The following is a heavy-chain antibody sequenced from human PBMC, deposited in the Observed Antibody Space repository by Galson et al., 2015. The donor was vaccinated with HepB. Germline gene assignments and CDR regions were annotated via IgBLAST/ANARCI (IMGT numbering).Heavy chain of an antibody. D-gene: IGHD1-26*01. J-gene: IGHJ5*02. V-gene: IGHV3-73*01. Sequence: SLRLSCAASGFSFCGYAMHWVRQASGKGLEWVGRIRNKTCYYATEYAAQGKVRMTISTDDSKTTTDLQMNSLHTEDKAAYYCTAIREILEWKRFDPWGQGTLVTVSS. CDR3: TAIREILEWKRFDP. CDR2: IRNKTCYYAT. CDR1: GFSFCGYA.